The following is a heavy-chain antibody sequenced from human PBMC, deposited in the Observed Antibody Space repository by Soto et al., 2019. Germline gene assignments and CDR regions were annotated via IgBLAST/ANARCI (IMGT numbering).Heavy chain of an antibody. V-gene: IGHV3-48*02. Sequence: LRLSCAASGFIFSTYSMNWVRQAPGKGLEWVSYISGSSSITYYADSVKGRFTVSRDNAKNSLYLQMNSLRDEDTAVYYCAAEGGFCSGTSCYDGGRYYYYGMDVWGQGTTVTVSS. J-gene: IGHJ6*02. CDR2: ISGSSSIT. CDR3: AAEGGFCSGTSCYDGGRYYYYGMDV. D-gene: IGHD2-2*01. CDR1: GFIFSTYS.